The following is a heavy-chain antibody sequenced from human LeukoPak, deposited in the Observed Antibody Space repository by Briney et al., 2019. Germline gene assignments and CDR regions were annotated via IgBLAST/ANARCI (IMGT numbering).Heavy chain of an antibody. V-gene: IGHV3-33*01. Sequence: PGTSLRLSCTTSGLTFTSHGFHWLRQVVGKRLEWVAFVRNDGSDTYHANSVKGRFSISRDDSKNTLYLQMNSLRAEDTAIYYCAGDRGKDYFDSWGQGTQVIVSS. D-gene: IGHD4-23*01. CDR3: AGDRGKDYFDS. CDR1: GLTFTSHG. J-gene: IGHJ4*02. CDR2: VRNDGSDT.